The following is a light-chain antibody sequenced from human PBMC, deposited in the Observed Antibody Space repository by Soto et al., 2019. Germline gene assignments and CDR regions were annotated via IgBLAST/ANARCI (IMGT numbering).Light chain of an antibody. J-gene: IGLJ1*01. CDR1: SSDVGGYNY. Sequence: QSVLTQPAYVSGSPGQSLTISCTGTSSDVGGYNYVSWYQQHPGKAPKLMIYDVSNRPSGVSNRSSGSKSGNTASLTISGLQAEDEADYYCSSYTSSSTLYVFGTGTKVTVL. CDR2: DVS. V-gene: IGLV2-14*01. CDR3: SSYTSSSTLYV.